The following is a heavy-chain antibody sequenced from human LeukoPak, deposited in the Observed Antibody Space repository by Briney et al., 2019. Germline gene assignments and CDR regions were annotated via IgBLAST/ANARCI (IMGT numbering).Heavy chain of an antibody. CDR1: GGSISSYY. D-gene: IGHD2-8*01. Sequence: SGTLSLTCTVSGGSISSYYWSWIRPPPGKGLEWIGYIYYSGSTNYNPSLKSRVTISVDTSKNQFSLKLSSVTAADTAVYYCAKSGSCTNGVCYTPNWFDPWGQGTLVTVSS. J-gene: IGHJ5*02. CDR3: AKSGSCTNGVCYTPNWFDP. V-gene: IGHV4-59*01. CDR2: IYYSGST.